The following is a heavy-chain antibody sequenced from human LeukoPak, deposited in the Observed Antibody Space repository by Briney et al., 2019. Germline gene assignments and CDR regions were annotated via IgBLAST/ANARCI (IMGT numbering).Heavy chain of an antibody. CDR2: ISAYNGNT. Sequence: GASVKVSCKASGYTFTSYGISWVRQAPGQGLEWMGWISAYNGNTNYAQKLQGRVTMTTDTSTSTAYMELRSLRSDDTAVYYCATTPLGYRSGGSCYPNRGWFDPWGQGTLVTVSS. D-gene: IGHD2-15*01. CDR3: ATTPLGYRSGGSCYPNRGWFDP. J-gene: IGHJ5*02. V-gene: IGHV1-18*01. CDR1: GYTFTSYG.